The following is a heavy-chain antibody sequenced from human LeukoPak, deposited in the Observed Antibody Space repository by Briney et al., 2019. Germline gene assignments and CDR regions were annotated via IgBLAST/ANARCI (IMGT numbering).Heavy chain of an antibody. V-gene: IGHV1-2*02. CDR1: GYTFTGYY. CDR2: INPNSGGT. D-gene: IGHD2-2*01. CDR3: ARGGFVVVPAAISVSNWFDP. J-gene: IGHJ5*02. Sequence: ASVKVFCKASGYTFTGYYMHWVRQAPGQGLEWMGWINPNSGGTNYAQKFQGRVTMTRDTSISTAYMELSRLRSDDTAVYYCARGGFVVVPAAISVSNWFDPWGQGTLVTVSS.